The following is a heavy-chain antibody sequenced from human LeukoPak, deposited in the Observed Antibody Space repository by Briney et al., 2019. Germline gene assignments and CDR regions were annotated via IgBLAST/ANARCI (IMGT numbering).Heavy chain of an antibody. Sequence: GGSQRLSCVASGFTVSGSEMNWIRQAPGKGLEWVSHISSSGSTIYYTDSVKGRITISRDNAKNSLYLQMNSLRVDDTAVYYCARAFYSWGQGTLVTVSS. CDR1: GFTVSGSE. CDR3: ARAFYS. CDR2: ISSSGSTI. J-gene: IGHJ4*02. V-gene: IGHV3-48*03.